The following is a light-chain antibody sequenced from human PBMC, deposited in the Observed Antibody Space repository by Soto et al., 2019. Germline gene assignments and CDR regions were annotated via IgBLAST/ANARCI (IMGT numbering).Light chain of an antibody. Sequence: EIVLTQSPGTLSLSPGESATLSCRASQSVSRNSLDWYQQKPGQTPRLLIYGASSRATGIPDRFSGSGSGTDFTLTMSSLEPEDFAVFYYPEYGSSLYAFGQGTKLEIK. CDR1: QSVSRNS. J-gene: IGKJ2*01. CDR3: PEYGSSLYA. CDR2: GAS. V-gene: IGKV3-20*01.